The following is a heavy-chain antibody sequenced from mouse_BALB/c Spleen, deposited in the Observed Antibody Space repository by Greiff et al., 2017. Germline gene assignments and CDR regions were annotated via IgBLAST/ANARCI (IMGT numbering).Heavy chain of an antibody. CDR3: ARSTYFHFDY. D-gene: IGHD2-1*01. J-gene: IGHJ2*01. CDR1: GFNIKDTY. Sequence: EVQLQQSGAELVKPGASVKLSCTASGFNIKDTYMHWVKQRPEQGLEWIGRIDPANGNTKYDPKFQGKATITADTSSNTAFLQLSSLTSEDTAVYYCARSTYFHFDYWGQGTTLTVSS. CDR2: IDPANGNT. V-gene: IGHV14-3*02.